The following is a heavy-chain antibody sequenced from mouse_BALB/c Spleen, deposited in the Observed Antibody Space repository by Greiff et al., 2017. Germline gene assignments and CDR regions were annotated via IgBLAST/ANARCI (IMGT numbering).Heavy chain of an antibody. CDR3: TSYGSSSYWYFDV. V-gene: IGHV6-6*02. CDR2: IRLKSNNYAT. CDR1: GFTFSNYW. J-gene: IGHJ1*01. D-gene: IGHD1-1*01. Sequence: VQLKESGGGLVQPGGSMKLSCVASGFTFSNYWMNWVRQSPEKGLEWVAEIRLKSNNYATHYAESVKGRFTISRDDSKSSVYLQMNNLRAEDTGIYYCTSYGSSSYWYFDVWGAGTTVTVSS.